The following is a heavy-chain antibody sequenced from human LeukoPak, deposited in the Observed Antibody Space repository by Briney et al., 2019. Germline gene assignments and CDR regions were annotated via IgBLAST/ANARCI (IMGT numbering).Heavy chain of an antibody. CDR2: INPNSGGT. CDR3: ARDSQREPHYYYYMDV. J-gene: IGHJ6*03. V-gene: IGHV1-2*07. D-gene: IGHD1-26*01. CDR1: GYTFTRNY. Sequence: GASVKVSCKASGYTFTRNYIHWVRQAPGQGLEWVGWINPNSGGTNNAHKFEGRVTMTRDTSISTVYMELSSLTSDDTAVYYCARDSQREPHYYYYMDVWGIGTTVTVSS.